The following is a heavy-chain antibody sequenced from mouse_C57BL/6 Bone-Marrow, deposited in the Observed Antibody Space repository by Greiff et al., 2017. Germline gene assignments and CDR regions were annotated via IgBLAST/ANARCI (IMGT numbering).Heavy chain of an antibody. CDR3: ARHRVTTVVAHYYAMDY. CDR1: GFTFSSYG. CDR2: ISSGGSYT. D-gene: IGHD1-1*01. Sequence: EVMLVESGGDLVKPGGSLKLSCAASGFTFSSYGLSWVRQTPDKRLEWVATISSGGSYTYYPDSVKGRFTISRDNAKNTLYLQMSSLKSEDTAMYYCARHRVTTVVAHYYAMDYWGQGTSVTVSS. J-gene: IGHJ4*01. V-gene: IGHV5-6*02.